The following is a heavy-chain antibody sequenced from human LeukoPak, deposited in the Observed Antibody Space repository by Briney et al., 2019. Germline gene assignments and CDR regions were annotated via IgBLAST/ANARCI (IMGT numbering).Heavy chain of an antibody. V-gene: IGHV3-23*01. CDR2: ISGTGGAS. D-gene: IGHD4/OR15-4a*01. J-gene: IGHJ4*02. CDR1: GVTFSSYG. CDR3: AKFKSGLVLKHYLDL. Sequence: GGSLRLSCAASGVTFSSYGMTWVRQGPGKGLDWVSSISGTGGASYYADSVKGRFTISTYNSKNTLYLEMNSLRAEDTAVYYCAKFKSGLVLKHYLDLWGQGTLVTVSS.